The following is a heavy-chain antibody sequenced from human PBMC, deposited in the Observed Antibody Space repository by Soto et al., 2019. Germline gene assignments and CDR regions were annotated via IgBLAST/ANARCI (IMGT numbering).Heavy chain of an antibody. CDR1: GYTFTGYY. D-gene: IGHD3-10*01. J-gene: IGHJ3*02. CDR2: INPNSGGT. V-gene: IGHV1-2*04. CDR3: ARGHVGGYYGSGSDAFDI. Sequence: ASVKVSCKASGYTFTGYYMHWVRQAPGQGLEWMGWINPNSGGTNYAQKFQGWVTMTRDTSISAAYMELSRLGSDDTAVYYCARGHVGGYYGSGSDAFDIWGQGTMVTVSS.